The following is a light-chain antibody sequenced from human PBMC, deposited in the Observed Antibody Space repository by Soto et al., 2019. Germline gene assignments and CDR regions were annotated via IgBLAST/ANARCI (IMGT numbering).Light chain of an antibody. CDR2: VAS. J-gene: IGKJ5*01. Sequence: DIQLTQSPSFLSAFVGDRVTMTCRASQGISRNLAWYQQNPGQAPKVLIYVASTLKSGVPSRFSGSGSGTEFTLTINSLHPEDSATYYCQHLYSYPSITFGQGTRLEIK. V-gene: IGKV1-9*01. CDR3: QHLYSYPSIT. CDR1: QGISRN.